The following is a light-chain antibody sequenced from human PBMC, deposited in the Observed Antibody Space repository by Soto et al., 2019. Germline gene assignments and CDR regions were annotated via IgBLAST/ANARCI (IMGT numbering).Light chain of an antibody. CDR3: QTWGTGIQV. CDR1: SGHSSYA. CDR2: LNSDGSH. Sequence: QSVLTQSPSASASLGASVKLTCTLSSGHSSYAIAWHQQQPEKGPRYLMKLNSDGSHSKGDGIPDRFSGSSSGAERYLTSSRLQSEDEADYYCQTWGTGIQVFGGGTKLTVL. J-gene: IGLJ2*01. V-gene: IGLV4-69*01.